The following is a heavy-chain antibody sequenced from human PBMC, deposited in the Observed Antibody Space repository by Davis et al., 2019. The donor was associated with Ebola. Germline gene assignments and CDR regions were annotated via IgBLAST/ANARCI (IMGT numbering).Heavy chain of an antibody. CDR2: TYYRSKWYN. CDR3: ARTNWGYYYYYMDV. V-gene: IGHV6-1*01. CDR1: GDSVSSNSAA. J-gene: IGHJ6*03. Sequence: SCAISGDSVSSNSAAWNWIRQSPSSGLEWLGRTYYRSKWYNDYAVSVKSRITINPDTSKNQFSLQLNSVTPEDTAVYYCARTNWGYYYYYMDVWGKGTTVTVSS. D-gene: IGHD7-27*01.